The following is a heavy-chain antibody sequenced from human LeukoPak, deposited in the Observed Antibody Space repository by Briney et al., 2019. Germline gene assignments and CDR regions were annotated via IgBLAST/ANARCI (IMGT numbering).Heavy chain of an antibody. D-gene: IGHD5-18*01. CDR2: IYPGDSDT. CDR1: GYSFTSYW. Sequence: PGESLKISCKGSGYSFTSYWIGWVRQMPGKGLEWMGIIYPGDSDTRYSPSFQGQVTISADKSISTAYLQWSSLKASDTAMYYCASHTAMVGDAFDIWGQGTMVTVSS. J-gene: IGHJ3*02. CDR3: ASHTAMVGDAFDI. V-gene: IGHV5-51*01.